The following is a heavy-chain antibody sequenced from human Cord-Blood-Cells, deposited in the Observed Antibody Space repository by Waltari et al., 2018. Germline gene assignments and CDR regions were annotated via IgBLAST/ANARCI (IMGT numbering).Heavy chain of an antibody. CDR2: INHSGNT. V-gene: IGHV4-34*01. CDR3: ASRFDGGSYYFAFDI. J-gene: IGHJ3*02. Sequence: QVQLQQWGAGLLKPSETLSLTCAVYGGSLSGYYWSWIRQPPGKGLEWIGEINHSGNTTYSPSLTMRVTISVDTSKNQFSLKLSSVTAADTAVYYCASRFDGGSYYFAFDIWGQGTMVTVSS. D-gene: IGHD1-26*01. CDR1: GGSLSGYY.